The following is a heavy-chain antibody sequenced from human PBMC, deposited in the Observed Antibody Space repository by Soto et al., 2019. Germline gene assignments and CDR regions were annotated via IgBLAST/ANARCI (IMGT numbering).Heavy chain of an antibody. CDR1: GFTFSSYA. CDR3: ARRARSSWYEEFDY. V-gene: IGHV3-30-3*01. CDR2: ISYDGSNK. D-gene: IGHD6-13*01. J-gene: IGHJ4*02. Sequence: QVQLVESGGGVVQPGRSLRLSCAASGFTFSSYAMHWVRQAPGKGLEWVAVISYDGSNKYYADSVKGRFTISRDNSKNTLYLQMNSLRAEDTAVYYCARRARSSWYEEFDYWGQGTLVTVSS.